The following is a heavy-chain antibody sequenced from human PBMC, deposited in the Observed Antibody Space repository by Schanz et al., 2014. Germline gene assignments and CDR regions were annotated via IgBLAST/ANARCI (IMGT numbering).Heavy chain of an antibody. D-gene: IGHD2-2*01. CDR3: ARGYCAGTSCPIFDY. CDR2: INTNTANP. J-gene: IGHJ4*02. CDR1: GYTFTDYH. Sequence: QVQLVQSGAEVKKPGASVKVSCKSSGYTFTDYHIHWVRQAPGQGLEWMGWINTNTANPTYAQGFTGRFVYTLDASVTTAYLEISSLKAEDTAVYYCARGYCAGTSCPIFDYWGQGTLVTVSS. V-gene: IGHV7-4-1*02.